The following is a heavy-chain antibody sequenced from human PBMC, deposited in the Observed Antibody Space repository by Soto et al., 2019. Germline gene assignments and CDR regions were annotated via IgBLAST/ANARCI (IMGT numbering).Heavy chain of an antibody. J-gene: IGHJ4*02. Sequence: QVQLVQSGAEVKKPGASVKVSCKASGYTFTSYAMHWVRQAPGQRLEWMGWINAGNGNTKYSQKFQGRVTITRDTSASTAYIELSSLRSEDTAVYYCAREGAFGGVIVNDYWGQGTLVTVSS. CDR1: GYTFTSYA. CDR2: INAGNGNT. V-gene: IGHV1-3*01. CDR3: AREGAFGGVIVNDY. D-gene: IGHD3-16*02.